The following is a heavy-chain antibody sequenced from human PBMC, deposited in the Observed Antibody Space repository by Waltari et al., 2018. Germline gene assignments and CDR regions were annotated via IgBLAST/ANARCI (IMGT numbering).Heavy chain of an antibody. CDR2: INYDGSQK. Sequence: DVELVESRGGLVQTGGSLRLSCGASGFTFSRYWMSWVHQTPGKGLQWVANINYDGSQKYYVDSVKGRFTISRDNAKNSVYLQMNSLRVEDTAVYYCAKSRGFEYWGQGALITVSS. J-gene: IGHJ4*02. CDR1: GFTFSRYW. D-gene: IGHD2-2*01. V-gene: IGHV3-7*01. CDR3: AKSRGFEY.